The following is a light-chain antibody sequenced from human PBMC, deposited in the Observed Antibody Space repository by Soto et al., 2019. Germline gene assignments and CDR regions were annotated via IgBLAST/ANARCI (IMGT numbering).Light chain of an antibody. CDR2: SES. CDR1: QTISTK. J-gene: IGKJ1*01. V-gene: IGKV3-15*01. Sequence: EIVMTQSPATLAVSPGERATLSCRASQTISTKLAWYQQKPGQAPRLLIYSESIRATGITVRFSGRRSGTAFTLSISGLQSEDFAVYYCQQFNNWPRTFGQGTKVEIK. CDR3: QQFNNWPRT.